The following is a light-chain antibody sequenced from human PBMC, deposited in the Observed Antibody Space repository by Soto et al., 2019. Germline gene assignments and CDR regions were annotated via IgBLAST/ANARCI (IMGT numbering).Light chain of an antibody. CDR3: QQYNNWPRT. Sequence: EIVMTQSPATLSVSPGERATLSCRASQSVSSNLAWYQQKPGQAPRLLIYGASSRATGIPARFSGSRSGTEFTLTISSLQSEDFAVYYWQQYNNWPRTFGQGTKVESK. CDR2: GAS. J-gene: IGKJ1*01. CDR1: QSVSSN. V-gene: IGKV3-15*01.